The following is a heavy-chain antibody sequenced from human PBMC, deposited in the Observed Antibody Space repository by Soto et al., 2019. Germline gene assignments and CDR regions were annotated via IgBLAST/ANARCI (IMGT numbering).Heavy chain of an antibody. D-gene: IGHD6-6*01. J-gene: IGHJ6*02. CDR2: ISGYNDNT. CDR1: GYTFTSYG. Sequence: QVQLVQSGAEVKKPGASVKVSCKASGYTFTSYGFSWVRQAPGQGLEWMGWISGYNDNTNYAQKFQGRVTMTTDTSRSTVYMELRSLRSDDTAVYYCAGSRSVSSYYSHGLDVWGQGTTVTVSS. CDR3: AGSRSVSSYYSHGLDV. V-gene: IGHV1-18*04.